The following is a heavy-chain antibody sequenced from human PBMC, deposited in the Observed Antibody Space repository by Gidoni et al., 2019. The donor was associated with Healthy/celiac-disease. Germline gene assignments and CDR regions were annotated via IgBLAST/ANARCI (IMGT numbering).Heavy chain of an antibody. V-gene: IGHV3-15*01. CDR2: IKSKTDGGTT. Sequence: EVQLVESGGGLVKPGGSLRLSCAASGFTFSNAWISWVRQAPGKGLEWVGRIKSKTDGGTTDYAAPVKGRFTISRDDSKNTLYLQMNSLKTEDTAVYYCTTVFRYCSGGSCYPFDYWGQGTLVTVSS. CDR1: GFTFSNAW. CDR3: TTVFRYCSGGSCYPFDY. D-gene: IGHD2-15*01. J-gene: IGHJ4*02.